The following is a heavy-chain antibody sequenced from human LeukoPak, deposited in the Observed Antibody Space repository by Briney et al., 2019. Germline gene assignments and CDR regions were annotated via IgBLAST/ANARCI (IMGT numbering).Heavy chain of an antibody. Sequence: GGSLRLSCAASGFTFSSYAMHWVRQAPGKGLEWVAVIWYDGSNKYYADSVKGRFTISRDNSKNTLYLQMNSLRAEDTAVYYCARVTVATTGEFDYWGQGTLVTVSS. CDR2: IWYDGSNK. CDR3: ARVTVATTGEFDY. D-gene: IGHD5-12*01. J-gene: IGHJ4*02. V-gene: IGHV3-33*08. CDR1: GFTFSSYA.